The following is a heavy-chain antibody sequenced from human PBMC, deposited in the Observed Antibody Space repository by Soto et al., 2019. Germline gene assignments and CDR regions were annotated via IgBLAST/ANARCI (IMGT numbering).Heavy chain of an antibody. D-gene: IGHD3-10*01. Sequence: PSETLSLTCTVSGGSISSSSWSWIRQPPGRGLEWIGYIYNNGRTDYNPSLKSRVTISVDTSKNHFSLKLSSVTPADTAVYYCARDSDYYSSGSFDYWGQGTLVTVSS. CDR2: IYNNGRT. CDR1: GGSISSSS. V-gene: IGHV4-59*01. CDR3: ARDSDYYSSGSFDY. J-gene: IGHJ4*02.